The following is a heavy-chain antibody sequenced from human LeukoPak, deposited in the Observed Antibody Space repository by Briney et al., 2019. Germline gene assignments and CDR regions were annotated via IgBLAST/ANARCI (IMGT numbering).Heavy chain of an antibody. D-gene: IGHD3-3*01. J-gene: IGHJ4*02. CDR3: AKGEGYDFWSGPPYFDY. V-gene: IGHV3-23*01. CDR1: GFTFSSYA. Sequence: PGGSLRLSCAASGFTFSSYAMSWVRQAPGKGLEWVSAISGSGGSTYYADSVKGRFTISRDNSKNTLYLQMNSLRAEDTAVYYCAKGEGYDFWSGPPYFDYWGQGTLVTVSS. CDR2: ISGSGGST.